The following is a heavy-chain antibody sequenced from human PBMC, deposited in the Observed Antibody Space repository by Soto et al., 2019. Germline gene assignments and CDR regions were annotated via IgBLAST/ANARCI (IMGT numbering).Heavy chain of an antibody. V-gene: IGHV3-30*03. CDR3: ARGSQGHYDLHYGVDV. CDR1: GFTFSSYG. J-gene: IGHJ6*02. Sequence: PGGSLRLSCAASGFTFSSYGMHWVRQAPGKGLEWVAVISYDGSEKSYVDSVKGRFTISRDNAKNSLYLQMNSLRAEDAAVYYCARGSQGHYDLHYGVDVWGQGTTVTVSS. CDR2: ISYDGSEK. D-gene: IGHD3-3*01.